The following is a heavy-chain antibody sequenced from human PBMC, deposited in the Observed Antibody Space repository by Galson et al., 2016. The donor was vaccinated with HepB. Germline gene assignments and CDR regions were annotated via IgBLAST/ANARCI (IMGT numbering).Heavy chain of an antibody. CDR1: GGSVSSSNW. Sequence: ETLSLTCAVSGGSVSSSNWWSWVRQPPGKGLEWIGEVFHSGSSNYNPSLKSRVTLSVDKSKNHFSLNLNSVTAADTAIYYCARAATPYGSGSYYSPWGQGTLVTVSS. CDR2: VFHSGSS. D-gene: IGHD3-10*01. J-gene: IGHJ5*02. V-gene: IGHV4-4*02. CDR3: ARAATPYGSGSYYSP.